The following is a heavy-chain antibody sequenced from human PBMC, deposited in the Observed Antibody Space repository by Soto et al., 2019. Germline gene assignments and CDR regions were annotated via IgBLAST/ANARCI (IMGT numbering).Heavy chain of an antibody. CDR1: GYTFTDYD. D-gene: IGHD6-19*01. Sequence: QVQLVQSGAEVKTPGASVKVSCKASGYTFTDYDINWVRQAPGQGLEWVGRMDPSSGKTDYAQNFQARVTMTRDTAISTAYLELSNLGDEGTAVFYCSTWGRDGWYTGFFWGQGTLVTVAS. V-gene: IGHV1-8*01. J-gene: IGHJ4*02. CDR3: STWGRDGWYTGFF. CDR2: MDPSSGKT.